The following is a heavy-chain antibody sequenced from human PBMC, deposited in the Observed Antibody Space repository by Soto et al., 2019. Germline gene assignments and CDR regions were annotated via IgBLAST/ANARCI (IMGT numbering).Heavy chain of an antibody. V-gene: IGHV3-33*06. D-gene: IGHD3-16*01. Sequence: GGSLRLSCAASGFSFSSYGMHWVRQAPGKGLEWVAVIWHDGSHKFYADSVKGRFSISRDNSKNTLYLEMNSLRAEDTAIYYCAKDRGNYYYYMDVWGKGTTVTVSS. J-gene: IGHJ6*03. CDR1: GFSFSSYG. CDR3: AKDRGNYYYYMDV. CDR2: IWHDGSHK.